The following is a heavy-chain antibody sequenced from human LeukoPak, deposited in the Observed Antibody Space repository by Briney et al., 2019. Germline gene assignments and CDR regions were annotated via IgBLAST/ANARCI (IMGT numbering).Heavy chain of an antibody. CDR2: IIPIFGTA. CDR3: ASCPGPCYYYHGMDV. CDR1: GGTFSSYA. Sequence: SVKVSCKASGGTFSSYAISWVRQAPGQGLEWMGGIIPIFGTANHAQKFQGRVTITADESTSTAYMELSSLRSEDTAVYYCASCPGPCYYYHGMDVWGQGTTVTVSS. J-gene: IGHJ6*02. V-gene: IGHV1-69*13.